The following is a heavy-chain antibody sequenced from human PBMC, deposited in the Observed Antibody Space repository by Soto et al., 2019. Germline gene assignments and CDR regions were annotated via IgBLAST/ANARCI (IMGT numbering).Heavy chain of an antibody. CDR2: IYYTGDT. CDR3: ARGAPRPRDVSTYFHF. CDR1: GDSMTSGGYY. J-gene: IGHJ4*02. V-gene: IGHV4-31*03. Sequence: PSETLALTCSGSGDSMTSGGYYWSWVRHHPGKGLEWVGSIYYTGDTYFNPSLKSRITVSMDTSKNEFSLKLTSVTSADTAVYFCARGAPRPRDVSTYFHFWGQGTLVTVSS.